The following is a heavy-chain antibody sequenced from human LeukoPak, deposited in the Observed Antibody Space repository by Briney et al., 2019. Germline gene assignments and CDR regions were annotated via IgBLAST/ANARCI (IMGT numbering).Heavy chain of an antibody. CDR3: AREFGYNKRIDS. D-gene: IGHD5-24*01. Sequence: GGSLRLSCAASGFSFSTYPMTWVRRAPGKGLEWVSSISSSSSSLYYADSVKGRFTISRDNAWNSLYLQMSGLRVEDTAVYYCAREFGYNKRIDSWGQGILVTVSS. CDR1: GFSFSTYP. V-gene: IGHV3-21*01. CDR2: ISSSSSSL. J-gene: IGHJ4*02.